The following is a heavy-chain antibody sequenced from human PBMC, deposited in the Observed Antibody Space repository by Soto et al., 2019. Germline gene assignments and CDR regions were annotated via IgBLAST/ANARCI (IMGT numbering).Heavy chain of an antibody. V-gene: IGHV3-7*01. J-gene: IGHJ6*02. D-gene: IGHD6-13*01. CDR1: GFTFSNYW. CDR3: ARIASTGRGWDV. Sequence: EVQLVASGGGLVQPGGSLRLSCAASGFTFSNYWMSRVRQAPVKGLEWVGNIKQDGSEKNYVDFVEGRFTISRDNAENSLYLQVNSLRVEDTAVYYCARIASTGRGWDVWGQGTTVVVSS. CDR2: IKQDGSEK.